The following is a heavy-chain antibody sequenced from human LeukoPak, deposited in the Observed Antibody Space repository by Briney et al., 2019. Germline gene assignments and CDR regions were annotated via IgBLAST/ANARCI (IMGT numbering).Heavy chain of an antibody. CDR2: ISSSSSYI. CDR3: ARSPGATYYYDSSGYYYRSVGKELDY. D-gene: IGHD3-22*01. V-gene: IGHV3-21*01. Sequence: GGSLRLSCAASGFTFSSYSMNWVRQPPGKGLEWVSSISSSSSYIYYADAVKGRFTISRDNAKNSLYLQMNSLRAEDTAVYYCARSPGATYYYDSSGYYYRSVGKELDYWGQGTLVTVSS. J-gene: IGHJ4*02. CDR1: GFTFSSYS.